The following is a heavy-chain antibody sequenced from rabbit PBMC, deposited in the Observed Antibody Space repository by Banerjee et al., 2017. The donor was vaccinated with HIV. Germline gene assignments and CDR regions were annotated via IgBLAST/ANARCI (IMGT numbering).Heavy chain of an antibody. CDR3: ARGIYYSYAWAGYADATYPDL. J-gene: IGHJ6*01. V-gene: IGHV1S40*01. CDR2: IYTGSSGST. Sequence: QSLEESGGDLVKPGASLTLTCTASGFTFSSYWMSWVRQAPGKGLEWIACIYTGSSGSTYYASWAKGRFTISKTSSTTVTLQMTSLTAADTATYFCARGIYYSYAWAGYADATYPDLWGPGTLVTVS. CDR1: GFTFSSYW. D-gene: IGHD6-1*01.